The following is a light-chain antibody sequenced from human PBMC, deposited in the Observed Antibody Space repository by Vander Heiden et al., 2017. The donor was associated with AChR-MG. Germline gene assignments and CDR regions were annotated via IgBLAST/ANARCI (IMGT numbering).Light chain of an antibody. CDR3: QQYNNWPPWT. CDR2: GAS. CDR1: QSVSSN. J-gene: IGKJ1*01. Sequence: EIVMTQSPAPLSVSPGERATLSCRASQSVSSNLAWYQQKPGQAPRLLIYGASTRATGIPARFSGSGSGTEFTLTISSLQSEDCAVYYWQQYNNWPPWTFGQGTKVEIK. V-gene: IGKV3-15*01.